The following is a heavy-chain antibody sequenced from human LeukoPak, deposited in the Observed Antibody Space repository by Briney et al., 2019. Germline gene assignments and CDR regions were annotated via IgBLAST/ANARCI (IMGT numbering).Heavy chain of an antibody. J-gene: IGHJ4*02. CDR1: GYTFTSYG. D-gene: IGHD3-10*01. V-gene: IGHV1-18*01. CDR2: ISAYNGNT. Sequence: ASVKVSLKASGYTFTSYGIIWVRQAPGQGLEWMGWISAYNGNTNYAQKLQGRVTMTTDTYTSTAYMELRSLRSDDTAVYYCARDTPEYYCPGSYVEYRGQGTPLTVSS. CDR3: ARDTPEYYCPGSYVEY.